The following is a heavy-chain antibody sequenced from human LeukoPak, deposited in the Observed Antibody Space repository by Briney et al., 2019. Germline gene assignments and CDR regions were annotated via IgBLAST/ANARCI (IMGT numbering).Heavy chain of an antibody. CDR3: ARAAVAGDLRRVFDY. J-gene: IGHJ4*02. CDR2: FYYSGST. CDR1: GGSISSGGYY. V-gene: IGHV4-31*03. Sequence: PSETLSLTCTVSGGSISSGGYYWSWIRQHPGKGLEWIGYFYYSGSTYYNPSLKSRVTISVDTSKNQFSLKLSSVTAADTAVYYCARAAVAGDLRRVFDYWGQGTLVTVSS. D-gene: IGHD6-19*01.